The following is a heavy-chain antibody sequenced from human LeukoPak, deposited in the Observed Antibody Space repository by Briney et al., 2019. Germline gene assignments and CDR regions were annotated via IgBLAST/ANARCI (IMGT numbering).Heavy chain of an antibody. D-gene: IGHD6-25*01. Sequence: GGSLRLSCEASRFTFSSYAMTWDRQPPGKGLEWVASISGSGGTTYYADFAKGRFSISRDNSENTLYLQMYSLRAEDTAVYYCAKFFAPSGGASGWTWTIDNWGQGTLVIVSS. V-gene: IGHV3-23*01. CDR2: ISGSGGTT. J-gene: IGHJ4*02. CDR1: RFTFSSYA. CDR3: AKFFAPSGGASGWTWTIDN.